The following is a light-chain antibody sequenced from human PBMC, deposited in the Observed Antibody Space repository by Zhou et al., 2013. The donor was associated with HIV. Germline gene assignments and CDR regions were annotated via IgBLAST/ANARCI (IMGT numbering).Light chain of an antibody. CDR1: QSINTY. V-gene: IGKV1-39*01. Sequence: DIQLTQSPSSLSASIGDRVTITCRASQSINTYLNWYQHKPGRAPKLLIYDASRLESGVPSRFSGSGSGSEFTLSISSLQPEDFATYYCQQANSFPWTFGQGTKVEVK. CDR2: DAS. CDR3: QQANSFPWT. J-gene: IGKJ1*01.